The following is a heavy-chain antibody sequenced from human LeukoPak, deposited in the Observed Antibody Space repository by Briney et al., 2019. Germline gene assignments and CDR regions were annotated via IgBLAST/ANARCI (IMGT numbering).Heavy chain of an antibody. J-gene: IGHJ4*02. CDR1: GLTVSSYG. D-gene: IGHD2-15*01. V-gene: IGHV3-48*02. Sequence: PGGSLRLSCVASGLTVSSYGMNWVRQAPGKGLEWVSYISSSSSTIYYADSVKGRFTISRDNAKNSLDLQMNSLRDEDTAVYYCARARASGRSGFDYWGQGTLVTVSS. CDR3: ARARASGRSGFDY. CDR2: ISSSSSTI.